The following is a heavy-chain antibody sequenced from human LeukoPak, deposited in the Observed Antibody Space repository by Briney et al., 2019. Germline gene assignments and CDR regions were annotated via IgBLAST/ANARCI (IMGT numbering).Heavy chain of an antibody. CDR1: GGSFSGYY. D-gene: IGHD1-1*01. Sequence: SETLSLTCAVYGGSFSGYYWSWIRQPPGKGLEWIGEINHRGSTNYNPSLKSRVTISVDTSKNQFSLKLSSVTAADTAVYYCASRVPYNWNDLLDYWGQGTLVTASS. J-gene: IGHJ4*02. V-gene: IGHV4-34*01. CDR3: ASRVPYNWNDLLDY. CDR2: INHRGST.